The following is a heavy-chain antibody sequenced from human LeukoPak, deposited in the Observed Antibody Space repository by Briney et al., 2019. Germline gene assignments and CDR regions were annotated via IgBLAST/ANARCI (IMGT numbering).Heavy chain of an antibody. Sequence: SETLSLTCTVSGYSISSGYYWGWIRQPPGKGLEWIGSIYHSGSTYYNPSLKSRVTMSVDTSKNQFSLKVNSVTAADTALYFCARHGDGDNYEIFKHWGQGTLVTVSS. J-gene: IGHJ1*01. CDR1: GYSISSGYY. CDR3: ARHGDGDNYEIFKH. D-gene: IGHD5-24*01. V-gene: IGHV4-38-2*02. CDR2: IYHSGST.